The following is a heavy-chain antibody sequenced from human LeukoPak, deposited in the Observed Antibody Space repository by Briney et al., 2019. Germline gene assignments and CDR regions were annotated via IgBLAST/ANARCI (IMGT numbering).Heavy chain of an antibody. J-gene: IGHJ4*02. CDR1: GYSFTRYW. CDR2: IYPGDSGT. Sequence: GESLKISCKGSGYSFTRYWIGWVRQMPGKGLEWMGIIYPGDSGTRYSPSFQGQVTISADKSISTAYLQWSSLKASDTAIYYCARHDRGNYYDSSAYPFDYWGQGTLVTVSS. D-gene: IGHD3-22*01. CDR3: ARHDRGNYYDSSAYPFDY. V-gene: IGHV5-51*01.